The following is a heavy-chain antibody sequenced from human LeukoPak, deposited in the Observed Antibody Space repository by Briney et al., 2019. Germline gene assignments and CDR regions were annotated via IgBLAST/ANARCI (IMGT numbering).Heavy chain of an antibody. CDR2: TYYTSKWSS. V-gene: IGHV6-1*01. CDR3: ARGYLKPGFDH. CDR1: GDGVSSNSVA. D-gene: IGHD2-2*02. J-gene: IGHJ5*02. Sequence: SQSLSLTCAISGDGVSSNSVAWNWVRQSPSRGLEWLGSTYYTSKWSSDYAVSVKSRITITPDTSKNQFSLQLTSVSPEDTAVYYFARGYLKPGFDHWGQGSLVTVSS.